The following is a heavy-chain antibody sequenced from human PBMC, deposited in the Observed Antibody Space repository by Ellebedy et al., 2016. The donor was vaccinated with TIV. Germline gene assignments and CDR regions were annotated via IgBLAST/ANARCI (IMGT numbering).Heavy chain of an antibody. CDR3: AKVGKQLEYYFDY. D-gene: IGHD6-6*01. J-gene: IGHJ4*02. CDR1: GFTFSTYA. CDR2: ISTSAGST. V-gene: IGHV3-23*01. Sequence: GESLKISCAASGFTFSTYAMSWVRQAPGKGLEWVSGISTSAGSTYYADSVKGRFSISRDISKNTLYLQMNSLIAEDTAVYYCAKVGKQLEYYFDYWGQGTLVTVSS.